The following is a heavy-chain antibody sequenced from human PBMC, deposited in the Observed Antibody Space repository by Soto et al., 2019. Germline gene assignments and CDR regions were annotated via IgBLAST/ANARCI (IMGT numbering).Heavy chain of an antibody. J-gene: IGHJ3*02. D-gene: IGHD3-16*01. Sequence: EVQLLESGGGLVQPGGSLRLSCAASGFTFSAYAVTWVRQGPGKGLEWVSSISINGDTTFHAYSVKGRFTISRDNSKNTLYLHMNSLRVEDTAVYYCVKVYMWGSHDALDIWGQGAMGTVSS. V-gene: IGHV3-23*01. CDR1: GFTFSAYA. CDR2: ISINGDTT. CDR3: VKVYMWGSHDALDI.